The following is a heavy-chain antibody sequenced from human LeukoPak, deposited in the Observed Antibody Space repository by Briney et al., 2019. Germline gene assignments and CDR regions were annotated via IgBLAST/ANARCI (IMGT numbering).Heavy chain of an antibody. J-gene: IGHJ4*02. CDR3: ARSLWGYFDY. Sequence: SETLSLTCTVSGGSISSGDYYWSWIRQPPGKGLEWIGYIYYSGSTNYNPSLKSRVTISVDTSKNQFSLRLSSVTAADTAVYYCARSLWGYFDYWGQGTLVTVSS. CDR2: IYYSGST. V-gene: IGHV4-61*08. CDR1: GGSISSGDYY. D-gene: IGHD2-21*01.